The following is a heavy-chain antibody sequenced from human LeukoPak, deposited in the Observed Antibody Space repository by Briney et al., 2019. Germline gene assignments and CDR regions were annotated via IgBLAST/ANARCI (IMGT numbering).Heavy chain of an antibody. CDR2: ISYAGSNK. Sequence: GRSLRLSCAASGFTFSNYGMHWARQAPGKGLEWVAVISYAGSNKYYAESVKGRFTISRDNSKSTVYLQMNSLRAEDTAVYYCAKELGDPDYWGQGTLVTVSS. J-gene: IGHJ4*02. CDR3: AKELGDPDY. CDR1: GFTFSNYG. D-gene: IGHD1-26*01. V-gene: IGHV3-30*18.